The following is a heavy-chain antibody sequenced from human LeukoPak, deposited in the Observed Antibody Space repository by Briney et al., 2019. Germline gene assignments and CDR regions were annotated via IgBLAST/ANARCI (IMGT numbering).Heavy chain of an antibody. D-gene: IGHD1-26*01. CDR2: ISAGNGNT. V-gene: IGHV1-3*01. J-gene: IGHJ4*02. CDR3: ARDSGSGNNDY. Sequence: GSVKVSCKASGYTFTSYAIHWVRQAPGQRLEWMGWISAGNGNTKYSQNFQGRVTFISNTSATTAFMELSSLRCEDAAVYYCARDSGSGNNDYWGQGTLVTVSS. CDR1: GYTFTSYA.